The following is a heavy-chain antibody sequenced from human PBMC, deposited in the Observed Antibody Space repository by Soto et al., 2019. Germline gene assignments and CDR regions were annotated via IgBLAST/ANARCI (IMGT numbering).Heavy chain of an antibody. CDR2: IDPSDSYT. D-gene: IGHD2-15*01. V-gene: IGHV5-10-1*01. CDR3: ARQECSGGSCYVTSDYYYYYGMDV. CDR1: GYSFTSYW. J-gene: IGHJ6*02. Sequence: PGESLKISCKGSGYSFTSYWISWVRQMPGKGLEWMGRIDPSDSYTNYSPSFQGHVTVSADKSISTAYLQWSSLKASDTAMYYCARQECSGGSCYVTSDYYYYYGMDVWGQGTTLTVSS.